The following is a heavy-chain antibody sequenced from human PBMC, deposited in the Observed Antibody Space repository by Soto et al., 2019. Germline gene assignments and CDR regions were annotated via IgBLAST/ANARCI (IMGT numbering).Heavy chain of an antibody. J-gene: IGHJ4*02. V-gene: IGHV1-2*02. Sequence: ASVKVSCKASGFTFIDYYMHWVRQAPGQGLEWMGRISPRSGGTNYAQKFQGRVTMAWDTSLNTAYMELSSLISEDTAVYYFARPPGYISDWYYFDLWGQGTLVTVSS. CDR3: ARPPGYISDWYYFDL. CDR2: ISPRSGGT. CDR1: GFTFIDYY. D-gene: IGHD3-9*01.